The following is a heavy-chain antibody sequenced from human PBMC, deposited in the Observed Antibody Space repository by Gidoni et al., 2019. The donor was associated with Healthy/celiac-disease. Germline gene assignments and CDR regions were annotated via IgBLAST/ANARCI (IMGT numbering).Heavy chain of an antibody. D-gene: IGHD3-16*01. V-gene: IGHV3-21*01. Sequence: EVQLVESGGGLVKPGGSLRLSCASSGFTFRSYSMNWVRQAPGKGLEWVSSISSSSSTYIYYADSVKGRFTISRDNAKNSLYLQMNSLGAEDTAVYYCARDLWGMDVWGQGTTVTVSS. CDR1: GFTFRSYS. J-gene: IGHJ6*02. CDR3: ARDLWGMDV. CDR2: ISSSSSTYI.